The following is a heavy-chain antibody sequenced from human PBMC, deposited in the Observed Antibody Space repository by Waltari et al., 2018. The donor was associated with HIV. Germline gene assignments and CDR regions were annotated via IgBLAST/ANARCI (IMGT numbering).Heavy chain of an antibody. CDR2: INSDGRRR. Sequence: EVQLVESGGGLVQPGGSLRLSCTAPGLAFTSYWMHWVRQVPGKGLVWVSGINSDGRRRTYADSLRGRFTISRDNAKNTLFLQMNSLRVEDTALYYCARSLHYYGSGRFDFWGQGTLVAVSS. J-gene: IGHJ4*02. D-gene: IGHD3-10*01. V-gene: IGHV3-74*03. CDR3: ARSLHYYGSGRFDF. CDR1: GLAFTSYW.